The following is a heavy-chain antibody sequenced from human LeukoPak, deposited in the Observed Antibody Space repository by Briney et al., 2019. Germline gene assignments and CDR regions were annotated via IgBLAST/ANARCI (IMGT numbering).Heavy chain of an antibody. J-gene: IGHJ4*02. CDR3: ARDCSGGSCYLDY. V-gene: IGHV3-48*02. CDR1: GFTFSSHT. D-gene: IGHD2-15*01. Sequence: GGSLRLSCAASGFTFSSHTMNWVRQAPGKGLEWVSYISSSSGSIYYADSVKGRFTISRDDAKNSLFLQMNSLRDEDTAVYYCARDCSGGSCYLDYWGQGTLVTVSS. CDR2: ISSSSGSI.